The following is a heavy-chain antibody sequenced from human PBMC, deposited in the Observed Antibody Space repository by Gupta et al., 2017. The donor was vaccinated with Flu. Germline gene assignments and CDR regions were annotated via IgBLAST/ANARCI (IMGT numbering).Heavy chain of an antibody. D-gene: IGHD3-16*01. Sequence: EVHLVESGGGLVKPGGSLTLSCADSGFTFSNAWMNWVRQAPGKGLEWVGRIKSKTDAGAKDYAAPVKGRFTISRDDSKNMLVLQMNSLKTEDTAVYYCTTDWGRKPFWGQGTLVTVSS. CDR3: TTDWGRKPF. J-gene: IGHJ3*01. CDR2: IKSKTDAGAK. CDR1: GFTFSNAW. V-gene: IGHV3-15*01.